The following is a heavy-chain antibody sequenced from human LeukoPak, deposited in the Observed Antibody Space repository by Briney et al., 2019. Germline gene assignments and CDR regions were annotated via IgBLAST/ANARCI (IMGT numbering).Heavy chain of an antibody. CDR2: IYYTGST. Sequence: SETLSLTCTVSGGSVTGYHWSWIRRPPGKGLEWIGYIYYTGSTKYNPSLKSRVTISVDTSKNQFSLKLSSVTAADTAIYYCARVLNSGYSDYWGQGTLVTVSS. CDR1: GGSVTGYH. CDR3: ARVLNSGYSDY. V-gene: IGHV4-59*02. D-gene: IGHD3-22*01. J-gene: IGHJ4*02.